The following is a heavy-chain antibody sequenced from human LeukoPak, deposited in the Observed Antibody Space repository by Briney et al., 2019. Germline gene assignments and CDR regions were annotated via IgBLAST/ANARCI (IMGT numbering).Heavy chain of an antibody. D-gene: IGHD3-10*01. CDR1: GGYISSYY. CDR3: ARDKVTMVRGVIITERKYYYMDV. J-gene: IGHJ6*03. CDR2: IYSSGST. Sequence: PSETLSLTCTVSGGYISSYYWSWIRQPAGKGLEWIGRIYSSGSTNYNPSLKSRVTMSVDTSKNQFSLKLSAVTAADTVVYYCARDKVTMVRGVIITERKYYYMDVWGKGTTVTISS. V-gene: IGHV4-4*07.